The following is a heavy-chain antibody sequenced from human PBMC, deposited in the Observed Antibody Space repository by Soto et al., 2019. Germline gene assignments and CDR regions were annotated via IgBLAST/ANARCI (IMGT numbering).Heavy chain of an antibody. D-gene: IGHD3-3*01. J-gene: IGHJ5*02. V-gene: IGHV1-18*01. CDR1: GYTFTSYG. Sequence: ASVKVSCKASGYTFTSYGISWVRQAPGQGLEWMGWISAYNGNTNYAQKLQGRVTMTTDTSTSTAYMELRSLRSDDTAVYYCARDGKGITIFGVVIDNWFDPWGQGTMVTVYS. CDR2: ISAYNGNT. CDR3: ARDGKGITIFGVVIDNWFDP.